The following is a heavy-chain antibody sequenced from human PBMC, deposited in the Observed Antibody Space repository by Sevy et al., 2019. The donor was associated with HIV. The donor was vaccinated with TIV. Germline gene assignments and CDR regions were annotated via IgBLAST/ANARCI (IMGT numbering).Heavy chain of an antibody. D-gene: IGHD1-1*01. CDR3: TTVGYNTSTGTTRLFDY. J-gene: IGHJ4*02. CDR1: GFTFSNAW. V-gene: IGHV3-15*01. Sequence: GGSLRLSCAASGFTFSNAWMSWVRQAPGKGLEWVGRIKSKTDGGTTDYAAPVKGRFTISRDDSKNTLYLQMNSLKTEDTAVYYCTTVGYNTSTGTTRLFDYWGLGTLVTVSS. CDR2: IKSKTDGGTT.